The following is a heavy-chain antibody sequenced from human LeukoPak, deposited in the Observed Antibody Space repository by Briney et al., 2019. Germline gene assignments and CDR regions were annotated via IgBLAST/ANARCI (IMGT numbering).Heavy chain of an antibody. V-gene: IGHV6-1*01. CDR2: TYYRSKWYN. Sequence: SQTLSLTCAVSGDSVSSNSVAWNWIRQSPSGGLEWLGRTYYRSKWYNEYAVSVKSRITINPDTSNNQVSLYLNFVTPEDTAVYYCTVMVINHAFDIWGLGTMVTVCS. J-gene: IGHJ3*02. CDR3: TVMVINHAFDI. D-gene: IGHD4/OR15-4a*01. CDR1: GDSVSSNSVA.